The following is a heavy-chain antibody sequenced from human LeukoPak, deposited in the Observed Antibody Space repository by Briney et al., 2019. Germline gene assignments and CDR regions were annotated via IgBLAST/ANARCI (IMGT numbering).Heavy chain of an antibody. J-gene: IGHJ4*02. D-gene: IGHD3-22*01. CDR1: GYTFTSYY. Sequence: ASVKVSCKASGYTFTSYYMHWVRQAPGQGLEWMGIINPSGGSTSYAQKFQGRVTMTRDTSTSTVYMELSSLGSEDTAVYYCAVDSSGYYYFDYWGQGTLVTVSS. V-gene: IGHV1-46*01. CDR2: INPSGGST. CDR3: AVDSSGYYYFDY.